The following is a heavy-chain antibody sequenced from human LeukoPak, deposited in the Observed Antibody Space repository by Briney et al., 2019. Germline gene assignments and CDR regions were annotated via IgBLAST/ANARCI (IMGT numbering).Heavy chain of an antibody. D-gene: IGHD1-26*01. J-gene: IGHJ4*02. CDR2: TYFRSKWYN. V-gene: IGHV6-1*01. CDR3: AREVLGAAYFDY. CDR1: GDSVSSNSVA. Sequence: SQTLSLTCAISGDSVSSNSVAWIWIRQSPSRGLEWLGRTYFRSKWYNDYAVSVKSRITINPDTSKNQASLQLNSVTPEDTAVYYCAREVLGAAYFDYWGQGALVTVSP.